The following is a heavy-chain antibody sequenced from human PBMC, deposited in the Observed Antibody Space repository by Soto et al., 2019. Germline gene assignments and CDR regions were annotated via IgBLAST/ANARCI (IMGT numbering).Heavy chain of an antibody. V-gene: IGHV3-53*02. J-gene: IGHJ4*02. D-gene: IGHD3-16*01. CDR1: GFTVSSSS. CDR3: ARDDSFLGAPFHY. CDR2: IYAAGAT. Sequence: EVELVETGGGLIQPGGSLRLSCAASGFTVSSSSMSWVRQAPGKGLEWVSLIYAAGATYYGDSVKGRFTISRDTSKNTLSLQMTSLRADDTAVYYCARDDSFLGAPFHYWGQGTLVTVSP.